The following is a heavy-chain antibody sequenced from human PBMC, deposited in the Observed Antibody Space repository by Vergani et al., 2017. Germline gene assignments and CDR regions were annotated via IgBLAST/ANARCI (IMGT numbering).Heavy chain of an antibody. CDR1: GFSLTTYGMR. CDR2: IDWDDDT. V-gene: IGHV2-70*04. J-gene: IGHJ4*02. CDR3: ARTLSDSRGYYLDY. D-gene: IGHD3-22*01. Sequence: QVTLKESGPALVKPTQTLTLTCTFSGFSLTTYGMRESWLRQPPGKALEWLARIDWDDDTYYRTSLRTRLTISKDTFKNQVALTMTNMDPVDTATYYCARTLSDSRGYYLDYWGQGTLVTVSS.